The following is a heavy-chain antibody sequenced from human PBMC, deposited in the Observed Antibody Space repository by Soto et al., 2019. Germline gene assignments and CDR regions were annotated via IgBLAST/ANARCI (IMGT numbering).Heavy chain of an antibody. J-gene: IGHJ6*02. Sequence: GGSLRLSCAASGFTFSSYGMHWVRQAPGKGLEGVAVISYDGSNKYYADSVKGRFTISRDNSKNTLYLQMNSLRAEDTAVYYCANQYGGRSNYYYYYNMDVWGQGTTVTVSS. V-gene: IGHV3-30*18. CDR3: ANQYGGRSNYYYYYNMDV. CDR1: GFTFSSYG. CDR2: ISYDGSNK. D-gene: IGHD1-26*01.